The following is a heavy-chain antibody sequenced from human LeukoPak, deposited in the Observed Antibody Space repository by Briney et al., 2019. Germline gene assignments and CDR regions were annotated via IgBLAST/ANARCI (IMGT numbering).Heavy chain of an antibody. Sequence: NPSETLSLTCTVSGGSISTGNYYRGWIRQPPGKDLEWIGGFHYSGSTYYNPSLKSRVTISVDTSKNQFSLKVTSVTAADTAVYYCARQDGDHTFDYWGQGALVTVSS. V-gene: IGHV4-39*01. CDR1: GGSISTGNYY. J-gene: IGHJ4*02. D-gene: IGHD4-17*01. CDR2: FHYSGST. CDR3: ARQDGDHTFDY.